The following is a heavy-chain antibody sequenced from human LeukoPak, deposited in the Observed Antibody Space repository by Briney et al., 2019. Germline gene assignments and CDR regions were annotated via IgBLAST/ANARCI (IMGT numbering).Heavy chain of an antibody. V-gene: IGHV4-4*02. CDR1: GVSISSSEW. D-gene: IGHD3-9*01. Sequence: KPSGTLSLTCAVSGVSISSSEWWTWVRQPPGQGLEWIGEIHRAGRTRYNPSLKSRVTISVDYSKNQFSLKLTSVTAADTAIYYCGKTDIYFNPIDYWGPGSLVTVSS. J-gene: IGHJ4*02. CDR2: IHRAGRT. CDR3: GKTDIYFNPIDY.